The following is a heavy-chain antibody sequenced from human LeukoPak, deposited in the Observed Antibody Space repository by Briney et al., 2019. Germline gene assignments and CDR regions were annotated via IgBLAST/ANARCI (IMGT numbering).Heavy chain of an antibody. CDR2: FHHSGSS. V-gene: IGHV4-59*01. Sequence: SETLSLTCTVSGGSITNDYWSWIRQSPGKGLEWLGDFHHSGSSNNNPSLKSRVTMSVDKAKNQFSLKLSSVTAADTAVYYCARLTRYYYASRNYYRPNWFDPWGQGTLVTVSS. CDR1: GGSITNDY. J-gene: IGHJ5*02. CDR3: ARLTRYYYASRNYYRPNWFDP. D-gene: IGHD3-10*01.